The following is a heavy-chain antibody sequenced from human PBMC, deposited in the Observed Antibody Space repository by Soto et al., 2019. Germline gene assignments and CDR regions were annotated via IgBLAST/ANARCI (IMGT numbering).Heavy chain of an antibody. CDR2: IIPIFGAP. Sequence: QVQLVQSGAEVKKHGSSVKVSCKASGGRFSSYAISWVRQAPVQGLEGMGGIIPIFGAPTYAQKFQGRVTIIADQDTSTAYMELSSLRSEDTALYYCARAGPLSGNHAFDIWGQGTLVTVSS. CDR1: GGRFSSYA. D-gene: IGHD3-9*01. V-gene: IGHV1-69*01. CDR3: ARAGPLSGNHAFDI. J-gene: IGHJ3*02.